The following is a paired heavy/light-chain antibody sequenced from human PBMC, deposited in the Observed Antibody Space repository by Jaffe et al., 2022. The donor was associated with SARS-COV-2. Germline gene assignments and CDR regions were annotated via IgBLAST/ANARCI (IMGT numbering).Light chain of an antibody. J-gene: IGLJ2*01. CDR1: SSNIGNNY. V-gene: IGLV1-51*01. CDR2: DNN. CDR3: ETWDGMTAV. Sequence: QSVLTQPPSVSAAPGQKVTISCSGSSSNIGNNYVSWYQQFPGTAPKLLIYDNNKRPSGIPDRFSGSRSGTSATLGITGLQTGDEADYYCETWDGMTAVFGGGTKLTVL.
Heavy chain of an antibody. CDR2: IHRDGST. J-gene: IGHJ4*02. D-gene: IGHD1-26*01. V-gene: IGHV3-53*01. CDR1: EFTVSSNY. CDR3: AREGIVGGSRYFDY. Sequence: EVQLVESGGGLIQPGGSLRLSCAASEFTVSSNYMNWVRQAPGKGLEWVSVIHRDGSTYYVDSVEGRFTVSRDNSKNTVYLQMNSLRVEDTAVYYCAREGIVGGSRYFDYWGQGTLVTVSS.